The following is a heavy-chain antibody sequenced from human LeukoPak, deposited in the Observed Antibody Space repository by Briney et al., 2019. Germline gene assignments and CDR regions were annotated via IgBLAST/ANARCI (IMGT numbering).Heavy chain of an antibody. J-gene: IGHJ4*02. V-gene: IGHV1-69*13. CDR1: GGTFSSYA. CDR2: IIPIFGTA. Sequence: GASVKVSCKAFGGTFSSYAISWVRQAPGQGLEWMGGIIPIFGTANYAQKFQGRVTITADESTSTAYMELSSLRSEDTAVYYCARQYYYDSSGYYYEKYFDYWGQGTLVTVSS. CDR3: ARQYYYDSSGYYYEKYFDY. D-gene: IGHD3-22*01.